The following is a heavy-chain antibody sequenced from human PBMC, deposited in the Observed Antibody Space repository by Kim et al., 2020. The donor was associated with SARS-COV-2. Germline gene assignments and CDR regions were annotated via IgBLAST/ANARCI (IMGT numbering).Heavy chain of an antibody. CDR2: MNPNSGNT. Sequence: ASVKVSCKASGYTFTSYDINWVRQATGQGLEWMGWMNPNSGNTGYAQKFQGRVTITRNTSISTAYMELSSLRSEDTAVYYCARVGDGYNWFYYYYGMDVWGQGTTVTVSS. J-gene: IGHJ6*02. CDR1: GYTFTSYD. CDR3: ARVGDGYNWFYYYYGMDV. V-gene: IGHV1-8*01. D-gene: IGHD5-12*01.